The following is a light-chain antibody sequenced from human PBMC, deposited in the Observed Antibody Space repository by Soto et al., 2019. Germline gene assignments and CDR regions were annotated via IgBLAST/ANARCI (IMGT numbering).Light chain of an antibody. J-gene: IGKJ1*01. CDR1: QSVRSSN. Sequence: EIVLTQSPGTLPLSPGERATLSCRASQSVRSSNLAWYQQKPGQPPRLLIYGASSRATGIPARFSGGGSGAEYTLTISSLQSEDFAVYYCQQYDKWPRTFGQGTKVDIK. CDR2: GAS. V-gene: IGKV3D-15*01. CDR3: QQYDKWPRT.